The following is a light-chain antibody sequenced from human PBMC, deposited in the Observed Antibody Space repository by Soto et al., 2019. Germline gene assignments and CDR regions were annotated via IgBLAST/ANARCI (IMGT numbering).Light chain of an antibody. CDR1: QGISNY. CDR3: QKYNSAPRT. V-gene: IGKV1-27*01. Sequence: DIQMTQSPSSLSASVGARVTITCRGSQGISNYLPWYQQKPGKVTKLPIYAASTLPSGVPSRFSCNGSVTDFTITISSLQTADVATYYCQKYNSAPRTFGQGTKVEIK. J-gene: IGKJ1*01. CDR2: AAS.